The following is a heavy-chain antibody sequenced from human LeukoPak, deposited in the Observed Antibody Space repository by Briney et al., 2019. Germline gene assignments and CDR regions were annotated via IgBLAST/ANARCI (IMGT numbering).Heavy chain of an antibody. V-gene: IGHV3-23*01. Sequence: GGSLRLSCVASGVSFSNFAMNWVRQAPGKGREWGSGITGSGGSTNYADSVKGRFTISRNNSKNTLFLKMNTLRAEDTAVYYCAKVQRFHYYYGMDVWGQGTTVTVSS. CDR1: GVSFSNFA. CDR3: AKVQRFHYYYGMDV. J-gene: IGHJ6*02. CDR2: ITGSGGST. D-gene: IGHD2/OR15-2a*01.